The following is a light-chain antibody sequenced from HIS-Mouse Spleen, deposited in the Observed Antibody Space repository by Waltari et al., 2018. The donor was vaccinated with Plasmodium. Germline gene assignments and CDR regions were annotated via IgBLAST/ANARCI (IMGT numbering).Light chain of an antibody. J-gene: IGLJ2*01. CDR1: SSDVGGYNY. CDR2: EVS. Sequence: TQPPSASGSPGQSVTISCTGTSSDVGGYNYVSWYQQHPGKAPKLMIYEVSKRPSGVPDRFSGSKSGNPASLTVSGLQAEDEADYYCSSYAGSNNLVFGGGTKLTVL. CDR3: SSYAGSNNLV. V-gene: IGLV2-8*01.